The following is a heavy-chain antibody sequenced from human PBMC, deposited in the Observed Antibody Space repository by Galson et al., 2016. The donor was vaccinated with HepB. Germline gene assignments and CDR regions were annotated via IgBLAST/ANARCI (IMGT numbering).Heavy chain of an antibody. CDR3: ARGIRNLLYSDY. D-gene: IGHD1-14*01. Sequence: SVKVSCKASGYTFTNYDITWVRQAPGQGLEWMGWMNPSSANTGYAQKFRGRVTMTRDTPISTAFMELSSLTSEDTAIYYCARGIRNLLYSDYWAQGTLVTVPS. J-gene: IGHJ4*02. V-gene: IGHV1-8*01. CDR1: GYTFTNYD. CDR2: MNPSSANT.